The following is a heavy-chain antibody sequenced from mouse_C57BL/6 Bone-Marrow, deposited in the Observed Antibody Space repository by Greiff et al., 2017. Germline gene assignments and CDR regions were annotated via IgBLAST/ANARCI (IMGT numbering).Heavy chain of an antibody. V-gene: IGHV5-4*01. CDR1: GFTFSSYA. J-gene: IGHJ3*01. Sequence: DVQLQESGGGLVKPGGSLKLSCAASGFTFSSYAMSWVRQTPEKRLEWVATISDGGSYTYYPDNVKGRFTISRDNAKNNLYLQMSHLKSEDTAMYYCARGEDYDGAWFAYWGQGTLVTVSA. CDR2: ISDGGSYT. CDR3: ARGEDYDGAWFAY. D-gene: IGHD2-4*01.